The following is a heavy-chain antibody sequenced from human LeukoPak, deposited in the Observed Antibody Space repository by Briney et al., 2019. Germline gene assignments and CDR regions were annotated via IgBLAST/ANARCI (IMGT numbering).Heavy chain of an antibody. J-gene: IGHJ4*02. Sequence: GGSLRLSCAASGFTFSSYEMNWVRQAPGKGLEWVSAISGSGGSTYYADSVKGRFTISRDNSKNTLYLQMNSLRAEDTAVYYCAKDAYYYGSGDFDYWGQGTLVTVSS. CDR3: AKDAYYYGSGDFDY. CDR1: GFTFSSYE. V-gene: IGHV3-23*01. CDR2: ISGSGGST. D-gene: IGHD3-10*01.